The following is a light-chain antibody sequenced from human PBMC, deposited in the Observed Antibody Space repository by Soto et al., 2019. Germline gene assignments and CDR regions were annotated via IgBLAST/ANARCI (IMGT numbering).Light chain of an antibody. J-gene: IGLJ1*01. CDR2: DVS. CDR3: SSYTSSSLYV. CDR1: SGDVGGYNY. V-gene: IGLV2-14*01. Sequence: QSALTQPASVSGSPGQSITISCTGTSGDVGGYNYVSWYQQHPGKAPKLMIYDVSNRPSGVSNRFSGSKSGNTASLTISGLQAEDDADYYCSSYTSSSLYVFGTGTKVTVL.